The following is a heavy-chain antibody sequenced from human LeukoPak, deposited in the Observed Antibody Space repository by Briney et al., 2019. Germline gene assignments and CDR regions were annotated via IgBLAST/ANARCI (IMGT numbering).Heavy chain of an antibody. D-gene: IGHD6-13*01. J-gene: IGHJ5*02. CDR1: GGTCSSYA. CDR3: ARDNGSSWYNWFDP. CDR2: IIPIFGTA. V-gene: IGHV1-69*05. Sequence: SVKVSCKASGGTCSSYAISWVLEAPGQGLEWMGGIIPIFGTANYAQKFQGRVTITTDESTSTAYMELSSLRSEDTAVYYCARDNGSSWYNWFDPWGQGTLVTVSS.